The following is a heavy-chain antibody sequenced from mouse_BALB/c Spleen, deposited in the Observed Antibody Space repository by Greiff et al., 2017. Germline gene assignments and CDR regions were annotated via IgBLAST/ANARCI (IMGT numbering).Heavy chain of an antibody. D-gene: IGHD1-1*01. CDR3: AYYYGTGAMDY. J-gene: IGHJ4*01. CDR2: ISYSGST. Sequence: VQLQEPGPGLVKPSQSLSLTCTVTGYSITSDYAWNWIRQFPGNKLEWMGYISYSGSTSYNPSLKSRISITRDTSKNQFFLQLNSVTTEDTATYYCAYYYGTGAMDYWGQGTSVTVSS. CDR1: GYSITSDYA. V-gene: IGHV3-2*02.